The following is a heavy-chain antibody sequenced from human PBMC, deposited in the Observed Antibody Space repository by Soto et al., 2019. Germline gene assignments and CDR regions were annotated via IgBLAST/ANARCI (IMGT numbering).Heavy chain of an antibody. D-gene: IGHD6-25*01. CDR3: ARDRLYLSRGSGWPHDVFYI. J-gene: IGHJ3*02. CDR2: INPSGGST. CDR1: GYTSTSYY. Sequence: GASVKVSCKASGYTSTSYYMHWVRQAPGQGLEWMGIINPSGGSTSYAQKFQGRVTMTRDTSTSTVYMELSSLRSEDTAVYYCARDRLYLSRGSGWPHDVFYIWGQGTMDTGSS. V-gene: IGHV1-46*03.